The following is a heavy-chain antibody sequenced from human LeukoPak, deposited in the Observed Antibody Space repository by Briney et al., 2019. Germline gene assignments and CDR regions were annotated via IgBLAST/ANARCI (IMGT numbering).Heavy chain of an antibody. Sequence: GGSLRLSCVASGITFSNYAVSWVRQAPEKGLDWVSVISGSAHKIRYADSVRGRFTISRDNSKNTLYLQMNSLRAEDTAIYYCMTAAGYNFGQYWGQGTLVTVSS. CDR3: MTAAGYNFGQY. D-gene: IGHD5-18*01. CDR1: GITFSNYA. CDR2: ISGSAHKI. V-gene: IGHV3-23*01. J-gene: IGHJ4*02.